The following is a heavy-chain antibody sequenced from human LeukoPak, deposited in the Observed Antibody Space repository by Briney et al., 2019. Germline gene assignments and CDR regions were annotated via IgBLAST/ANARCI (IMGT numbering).Heavy chain of an antibody. D-gene: IGHD4-17*01. Sequence: PGGSLRLSXAASGFTFSSCSMNWVRQAPGKGLEWVSSISSSSSYIYYADSVKGRFTISRDNAKNSLYLQMNSLRAEDTAVYYCARHQVDYGDSTYYFDYWGQGTLVTVSS. CDR2: ISSSSSYI. CDR3: ARHQVDYGDSTYYFDY. V-gene: IGHV3-21*01. CDR1: GFTFSSCS. J-gene: IGHJ4*02.